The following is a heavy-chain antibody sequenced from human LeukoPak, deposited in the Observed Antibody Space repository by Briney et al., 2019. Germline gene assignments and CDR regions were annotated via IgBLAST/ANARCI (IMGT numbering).Heavy chain of an antibody. CDR2: IYYSGST. J-gene: IGHJ4*02. D-gene: IGHD3-16*01. V-gene: IGHV4-59*01. Sequence: SETLSLTCTVSGGSISRYYWSWIRQPPGKGLEWIGYIYYSGSTNYNPSLKSRVTISVDTSKNQFSLKLSSVTAADTAVYYCARASYTKEFDYWGQGTLVTVSS. CDR3: ARASYTKEFDY. CDR1: GGSISRYY.